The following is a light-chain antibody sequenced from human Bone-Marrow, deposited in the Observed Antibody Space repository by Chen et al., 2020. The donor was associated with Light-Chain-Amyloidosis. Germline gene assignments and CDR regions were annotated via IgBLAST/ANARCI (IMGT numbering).Light chain of an antibody. CDR2: RDT. CDR3: QSADSSGTHEVI. Sequence: SYELTQPPSVSVSPGQTARITCSGDDLPTKYAYWYQQKAGQAPVLVIHRDTERPSGISERFSGSRSGTTATLTISGVQAEDETDYQCQSADSSGTHEVICGGGTKLPVL. CDR1: DLPTKY. V-gene: IGLV3-25*03. J-gene: IGLJ2*01.